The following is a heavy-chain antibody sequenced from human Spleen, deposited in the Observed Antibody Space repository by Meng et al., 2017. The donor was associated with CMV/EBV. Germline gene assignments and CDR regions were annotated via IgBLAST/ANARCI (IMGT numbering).Heavy chain of an antibody. CDR2: FSGRGGST. Sequence: SCAASGFTFSNYAMSWVRQAPGKGLEWVSVFSGRGGSTYYADSVRGRFTISRDNSKNTLHLQMNSLRDEDTAVYYCAKDPFDYWGQGTLVTVSS. CDR1: GFTFSNYA. V-gene: IGHV3-23*01. J-gene: IGHJ4*02. CDR3: AKDPFDY.